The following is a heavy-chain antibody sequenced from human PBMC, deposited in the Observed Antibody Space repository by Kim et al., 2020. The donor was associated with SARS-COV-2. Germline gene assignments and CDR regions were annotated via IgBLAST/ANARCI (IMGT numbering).Heavy chain of an antibody. D-gene: IGHD3-22*01. Sequence: ASVKVSCKASGYTFTSYAMHWVRQAPGQRLEWMGWINAGNGNTKYSQKFQGRVTITRDTSASTAYMELSSLRSEDTAVYYCARGRLYYYDSSGYWGDYWGQGTLVTVSS. V-gene: IGHV1-3*01. J-gene: IGHJ4*02. CDR2: INAGNGNT. CDR1: GYTFTSYA. CDR3: ARGRLYYYDSSGYWGDY.